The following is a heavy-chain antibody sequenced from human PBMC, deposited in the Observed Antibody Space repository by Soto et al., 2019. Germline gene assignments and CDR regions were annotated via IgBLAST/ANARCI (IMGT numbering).Heavy chain of an antibody. J-gene: IGHJ4*02. V-gene: IGHV3-9*01. CDR1: GFTFDDYA. D-gene: IGHD5-18*01. CDR2: ISWNSATI. Sequence: EVQLVESGGGLVQPGRSLRLSCAASGFTFDDYAMHWVRQAPVKGLEWVSGISWNSATIGYADSVKGRFTISRDNAKNSLYLHMNSLRAEDTAVYYCAKGAMETTTVNYFDYWGQGTLVTVSS. CDR3: AKGAMETTTVNYFDY.